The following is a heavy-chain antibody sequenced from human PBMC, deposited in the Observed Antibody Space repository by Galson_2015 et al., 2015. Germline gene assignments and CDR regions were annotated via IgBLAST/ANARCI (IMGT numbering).Heavy chain of an antibody. CDR3: ARLNSYYYMDV. CDR2: IYSGGTT. CDR1: GFTVSFTY. Sequence: SLRLSCAASGFTVSFTYVTWVRQAPGKGLEWVSVIYSGGTTYYADSVKGRFTISRDISKNTLFLQMNTLRAEDTAVYYCARLNSYYYMDVWGKGTTVTVSS. J-gene: IGHJ6*03. V-gene: IGHV3-53*01.